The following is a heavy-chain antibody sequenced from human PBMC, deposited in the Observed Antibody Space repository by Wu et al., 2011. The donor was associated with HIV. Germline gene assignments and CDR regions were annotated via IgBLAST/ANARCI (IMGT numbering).Heavy chain of an antibody. CDR3: ARSGEAAAHYYYYLNI. CDR2: ITDDNSDT. J-gene: IGHJ6*03. Sequence: QVQLVQSGAEVKKPGASVKVSCKASGYSFTSFGITWVRQAPGQGLEWMGWITDDNSDTKFAQKFQDRVTMITDTSTNTVYMELRSLTYDDTAVYFCARSGEAAAHYYYYLNIWGEGTTVIVSS. D-gene: IGHD2-21*01. CDR1: GYSFTSFG. V-gene: IGHV1-18*01.